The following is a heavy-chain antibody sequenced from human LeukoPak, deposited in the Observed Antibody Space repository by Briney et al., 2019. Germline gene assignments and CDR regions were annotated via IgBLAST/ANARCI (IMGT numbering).Heavy chain of an antibody. CDR3: AAAGRGVRELGEGFDY. CDR1: GGSISSYY. J-gene: IGHJ4*01. Sequence: PETLYHTCTVAGGSISSYYWSWIRQPPGNRLGWSGAIYYSGSTNYNPSPKSRVTISVDTSKNQFSLKLSSVTAADTAVYYCAAAGRGVRELGEGFDYWGQGTLVTVSS. CDR2: IYYSGST. V-gene: IGHV4-59*01. D-gene: IGHD6-13*01.